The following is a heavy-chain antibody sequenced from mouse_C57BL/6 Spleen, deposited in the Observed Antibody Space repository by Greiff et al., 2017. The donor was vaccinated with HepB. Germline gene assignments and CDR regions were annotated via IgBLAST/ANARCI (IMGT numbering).Heavy chain of an antibody. Sequence: QVQLKQPGAELVKPGASVKLSCKASGYTFTSYWMQWVKQRPGQGLEWIGEIDPSDSYTNYNQKFKGKATLTVDTSSSTAYMQRSSLTSEDSAVYYCARSKVYDGYSWFAYWGQGTLVTVSA. J-gene: IGHJ3*01. CDR3: ARSKVYDGYSWFAY. D-gene: IGHD2-3*01. V-gene: IGHV1-50*01. CDR2: IDPSDSYT. CDR1: GYTFTSYW.